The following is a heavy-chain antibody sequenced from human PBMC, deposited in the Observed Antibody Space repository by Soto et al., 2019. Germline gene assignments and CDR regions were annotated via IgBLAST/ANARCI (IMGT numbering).Heavy chain of an antibody. J-gene: IGHJ6*02. D-gene: IGHD3-3*01. CDR2: IKQDGSEK. Sequence: PGGSLRLSCAASGFTFSSYWMSWVRQAPGKGLEWVANIKQDGSEKYYVDSVKGRFTISRDNAKNSLYLQMNSLRAEDTAVYYCARRFLEWSYPNYYYGMDVWGQGTTVTVSS. CDR1: GFTFSSYW. V-gene: IGHV3-7*03. CDR3: ARRFLEWSYPNYYYGMDV.